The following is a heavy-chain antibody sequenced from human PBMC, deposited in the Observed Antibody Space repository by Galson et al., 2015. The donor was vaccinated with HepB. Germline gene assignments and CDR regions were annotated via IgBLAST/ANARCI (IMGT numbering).Heavy chain of an antibody. CDR1: GFSFSSYA. CDR2: ISYDGSNT. D-gene: IGHD2-15*01. J-gene: IGHJ4*02. V-gene: IGHV3-30*18. Sequence: SLRLSCAASGFSFSSYAMDWVRQAPGKGLEWLAVISYDGSNTYSADSVEGRFTISRDNANNTLNLQMNSLRTEDTAVYYCAKGGCSSGACSLDYWGRGTLVTVSS. CDR3: AKGGCSSGACSLDY.